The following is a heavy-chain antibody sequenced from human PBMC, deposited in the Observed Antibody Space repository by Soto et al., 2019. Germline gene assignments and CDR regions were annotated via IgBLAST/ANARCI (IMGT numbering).Heavy chain of an antibody. Sequence: EVYLVESGGGLVEPGRSLRLSCTASGFPFGNFLMSWFRQAPGKGMDWVGFIRSQPYGGTAEYAASVRGRFTISRDDSKGIAYLQMNSLQTEDSGVYYCIGSFPFWGQGTLVTVSS. J-gene: IGHJ4*02. D-gene: IGHD3-10*01. CDR1: GFPFGNFL. V-gene: IGHV3-49*03. CDR3: IGSFPF. CDR2: IRSQPYGGTA.